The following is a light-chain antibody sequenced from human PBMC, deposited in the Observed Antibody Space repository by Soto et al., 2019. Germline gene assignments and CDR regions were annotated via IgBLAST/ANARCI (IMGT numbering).Light chain of an antibody. V-gene: IGKV3-11*01. CDR3: QLRSDWIT. Sequence: EVVLTQSPATLSFSPRDRVTLSCRASQSIIDYLLWYQQQRGHAPSLLIYDVSNRTTGIPASFSGSGSGTDFALTISSLEPEDFAVYYYQLRSDWITFGQGTRLEIE. CDR1: QSIIDY. J-gene: IGKJ5*01. CDR2: DVS.